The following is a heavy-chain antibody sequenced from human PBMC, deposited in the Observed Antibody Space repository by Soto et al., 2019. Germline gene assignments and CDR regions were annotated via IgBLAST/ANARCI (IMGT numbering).Heavy chain of an antibody. D-gene: IGHD6-13*01. J-gene: IGHJ6*03. CDR2: IKHDGSEK. CDR3: ARDEETIAAAGPQGSYYYYYYMDV. CDR1: GFTFSSYW. Sequence: EVQLVESGGGLVQPGGSLRLSCAASGFTFSSYWMSWVRQAPGKGLEWVANIKHDGSEKYYVDSVKGRFTISRDNAKNSLYLQMNSLRAEDTAVYYCARDEETIAAAGPQGSYYYYYYMDVWGKGTTVTVSS. V-gene: IGHV3-7*01.